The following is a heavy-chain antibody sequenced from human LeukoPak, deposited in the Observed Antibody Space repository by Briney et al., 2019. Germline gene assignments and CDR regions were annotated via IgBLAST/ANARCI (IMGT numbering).Heavy chain of an antibody. D-gene: IGHD6-19*01. CDR3: ARDVWTGVAVSDY. CDR1: GFTFSSYW. CDR2: IKEDGSIQ. V-gene: IGHV3-7*01. J-gene: IGHJ4*02. Sequence: GGSLRLSCVASGFTFSSYWMTWVRQVPGKGLEWLANIKEDGSIQYYLDSVRGRFTISRDNAKTSVYLQLNSLRADDTAVYYCARDVWTGVAVSDYWGQGTLVTVSS.